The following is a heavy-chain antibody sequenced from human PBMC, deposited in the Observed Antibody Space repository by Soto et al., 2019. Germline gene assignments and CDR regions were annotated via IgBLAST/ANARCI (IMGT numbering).Heavy chain of an antibody. V-gene: IGHV1-69*12. CDR3: VIVVAIPGYPDN. D-gene: IGHD5-12*01. CDR2: IVPIVDTS. J-gene: IGHJ4*02. Sequence: QVQLVQSGAEVRQPASSVKVSCKTSGGTFSSYAISWVRQAPGQGLEWMGGIVPIVDTSTYAQKFQGRDTITADESTSTVYMELSSLRSDDTAVYYCVIVVAIPGYPDNWGQGTLVTVSS. CDR1: GGTFSSYA.